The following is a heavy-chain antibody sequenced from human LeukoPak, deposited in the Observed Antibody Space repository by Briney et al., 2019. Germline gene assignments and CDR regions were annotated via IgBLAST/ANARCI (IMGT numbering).Heavy chain of an antibody. CDR3: ARHLNYYLDY. J-gene: IGHJ4*02. Sequence: GGSLRLSCAASAFSLSAYNMNWVRQAPGKGLEWVSSISYTGTYIYYADSVKGRFTISRDNAKNTLYLQMNSLRAEDTAVYYCARHLNYYLDYWGQGTLVTVSS. CDR2: ISYTGTYI. CDR1: AFSLSAYN. D-gene: IGHD3-10*01. V-gene: IGHV3-21*01.